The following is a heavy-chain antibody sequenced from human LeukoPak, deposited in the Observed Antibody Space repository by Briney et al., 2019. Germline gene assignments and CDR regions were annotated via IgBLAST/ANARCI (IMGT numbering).Heavy chain of an antibody. CDR1: GFTFNKYG. CDR3: ARKAYYYDSSGYYWPWYFDL. D-gene: IGHD3-22*01. V-gene: IGHV3-30*03. Sequence: GGSLRLSCAASGFTFNKYGMHWVRQAPGKGLEWVAVISYDGSNKYYADSVKGRFTISRDNSKNTLYLQMNSLRAEDTAVYYCARKAYYYDSSGYYWPWYFDLWGRGTLVTVSS. CDR2: ISYDGSNK. J-gene: IGHJ2*01.